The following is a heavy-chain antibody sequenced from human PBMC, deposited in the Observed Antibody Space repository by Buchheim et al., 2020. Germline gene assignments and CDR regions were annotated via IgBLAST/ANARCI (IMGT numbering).Heavy chain of an antibody. CDR1: GFTFSSYG. V-gene: IGHV3-30*03. D-gene: IGHD6-13*01. Sequence: QVQLVESGGGVVQPGRSLRLSCAASGFTFSSYGMHWVRQAPGKGLEWVAVISYDGSNKYYADSVKGRFTISRDNSKNTLYLQMNSLRAEDTAVYYCASLPAAGLYYYYGMDVWGQGTT. CDR2: ISYDGSNK. CDR3: ASLPAAGLYYYYGMDV. J-gene: IGHJ6*02.